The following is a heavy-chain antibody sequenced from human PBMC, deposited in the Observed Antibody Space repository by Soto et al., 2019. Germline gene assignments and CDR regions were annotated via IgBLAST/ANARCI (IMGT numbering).Heavy chain of an antibody. CDR3: ARDHSSGWYEGNYYYYGMDV. Sequence: PGGSLRLSCASSGFTFSSYAVHWVRQAPGKGLERVAVISYDGSNKYYADSVKGRFTISRDNSKNTLYLQMNSLRAEDTAVYYCARDHSSGWYEGNYYYYGMDVWGQGTTVTVSS. CDR1: GFTFSSYA. V-gene: IGHV3-30-3*01. D-gene: IGHD6-19*01. CDR2: ISYDGSNK. J-gene: IGHJ6*02.